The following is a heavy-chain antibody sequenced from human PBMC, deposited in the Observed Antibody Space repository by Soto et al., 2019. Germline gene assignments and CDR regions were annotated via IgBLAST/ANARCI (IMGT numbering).Heavy chain of an antibody. Sequence: QVPVVQSGAELKESGASVRVSCTASGITFSRYAIHWVRQAPGQKLEWMGWVNAANGDSKCSQKFQGRVTIARDTSANTAYLDMTSLRSEDTAVYYCATNKWGTKYFDSWGQGTLVTVSS. CDR1: GITFSRYA. CDR2: VNAANGDS. D-gene: IGHD3-16*01. CDR3: ATNKWGTKYFDS. J-gene: IGHJ4*02. V-gene: IGHV1-3*01.